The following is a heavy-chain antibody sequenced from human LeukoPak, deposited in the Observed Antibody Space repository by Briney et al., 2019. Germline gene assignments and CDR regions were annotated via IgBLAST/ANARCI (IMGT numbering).Heavy chain of an antibody. V-gene: IGHV1-69*01. J-gene: IGHJ4*02. CDR3: ARGPEWPTRHVPLDY. Sequence: SVKVSCKASGGTFSSYAISWVRQAPGQGLEWMGGIIPIFGTANYAQKFQGRVTMTADESTSTAYMELSSLRSEDTAVYYCARGPEWPTRHVPLDYWGQGTLVTVSA. CDR1: GGTFSSYA. D-gene: IGHD3-3*01. CDR2: IIPIFGTA.